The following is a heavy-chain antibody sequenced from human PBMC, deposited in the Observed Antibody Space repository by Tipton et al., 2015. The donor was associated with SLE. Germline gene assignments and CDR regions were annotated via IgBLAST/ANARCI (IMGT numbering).Heavy chain of an antibody. CDR1: GGSITSNGVH. CDR3: ARGYCSDGVCYGFGFFDY. Sequence: LRLSCSVAGGSITSNGVHWAWIRQPPGKGLEWIGVLYYSGNTYYNPSLKSPVTHSIDTSKNQFSLKMRSVTAADTAVYFCARGYCSDGVCYGFGFFDYWGQGNLVTVSS. J-gene: IGHJ4*02. V-gene: IGHV4-39*07. D-gene: IGHD2-8*01. CDR2: LYYSGNT.